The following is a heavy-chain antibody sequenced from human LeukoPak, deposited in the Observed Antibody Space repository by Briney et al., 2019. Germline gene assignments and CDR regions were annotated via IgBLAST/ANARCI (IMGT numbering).Heavy chain of an antibody. Sequence: ASXXVSCKASGYTFTSYDINWVRQATGQGLEWMGWMNPTIGNSGYAQNFQPHFTITRTTSITTAYMELSSLRSEDTAVYYCARGRGGGLDEVDYWGQGTLVTVSS. D-gene: IGHD1-26*01. J-gene: IGHJ4*02. CDR3: ARGRGGGLDEVDY. V-gene: IGHV1-8*03. CDR1: GYTFTSYD. CDR2: MNPTIGNS.